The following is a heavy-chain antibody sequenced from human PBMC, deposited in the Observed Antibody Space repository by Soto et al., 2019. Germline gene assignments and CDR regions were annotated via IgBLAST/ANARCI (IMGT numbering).Heavy chain of an antibody. CDR2: IIPIFGTA. D-gene: IGHD3-3*01. CDR3: TKIFGVKNWFDP. J-gene: IGHJ5*02. V-gene: IGHV1-69*13. Sequence: ASVKVSCKASGGTFSSYAISWVRQAPGQGLEWMGGIIPIFGTANYAQKFQGRVTITADESTSTAYMELSSLRSEDTAVYYCTKIFGVKNWFDPWGQGTLVTVSS. CDR1: GGTFSSYA.